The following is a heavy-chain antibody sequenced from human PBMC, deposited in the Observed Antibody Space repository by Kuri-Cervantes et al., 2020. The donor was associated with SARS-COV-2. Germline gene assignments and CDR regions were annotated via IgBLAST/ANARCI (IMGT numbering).Heavy chain of an antibody. V-gene: IGHV3-21*01. Sequence: GGSLRLSCAASGFTFSSYGMHWVRQAPGKGLEWVSSISSSSSYIYYADSVKGRFTISRDNAKNSLFLHMNSLRAEDTAVYYCARDSGYDSRGNFYGLDVWGQGTTVTVSS. CDR1: GFTFSSYG. CDR3: ARDSGYDSRGNFYGLDV. CDR2: ISSSSSYI. J-gene: IGHJ6*02. D-gene: IGHD5-12*01.